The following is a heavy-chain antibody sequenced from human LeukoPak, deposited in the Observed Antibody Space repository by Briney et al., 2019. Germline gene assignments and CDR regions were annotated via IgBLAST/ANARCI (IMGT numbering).Heavy chain of an antibody. CDR2: ISNSGGIS. V-gene: IGHV3-23*01. D-gene: IGHD4-17*01. Sequence: GRSLRLPHAASGFTFRSYAMRWVRQAPAKGLEWGSTISNSGGISSDADSVKGRFTISRDNYKNTLYLQMNSLRADDTAVYYCAKDDLTTVFYNWFDSWGQGTLVTVSS. CDR3: AKDDLTTVFYNWFDS. CDR1: GFTFRSYA. J-gene: IGHJ5*01.